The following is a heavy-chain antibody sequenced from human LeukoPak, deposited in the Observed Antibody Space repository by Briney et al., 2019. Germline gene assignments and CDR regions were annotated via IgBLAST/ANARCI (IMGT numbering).Heavy chain of an antibody. D-gene: IGHD6-13*01. Sequence: KPSETLSLTCAVYGGSFSGYYWSWIRQHPGKGLEWIGEINHSGSTNYNPSLKSRVTISVDTSKNQFSLKLSSVTAADTAVYYCASVQYSSSWYDDYWGQGTLVTVSS. V-gene: IGHV4-34*01. CDR2: INHSGST. J-gene: IGHJ4*02. CDR1: GGSFSGYY. CDR3: ASVQYSSSWYDDY.